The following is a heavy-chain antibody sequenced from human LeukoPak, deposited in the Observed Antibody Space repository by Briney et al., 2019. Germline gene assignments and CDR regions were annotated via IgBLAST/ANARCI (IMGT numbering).Heavy chain of an antibody. CDR1: GGSISTSSYY. J-gene: IGHJ4*02. Sequence: SETLSLTCTVSGGSISTSSYYWGWVRQPPGKGLEWIGNIFYSGSTYYSPSLKSRVTISLDTSRNQFSLKLNSVTAADPAVYYCARAGSIAARRVVDYWGQGTLVTVSS. CDR2: IFYSGST. CDR3: ARAGSIAARRVVDY. D-gene: IGHD6-6*01. V-gene: IGHV4-39*07.